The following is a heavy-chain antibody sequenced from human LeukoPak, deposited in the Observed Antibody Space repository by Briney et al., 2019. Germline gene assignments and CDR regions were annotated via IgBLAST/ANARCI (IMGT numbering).Heavy chain of an antibody. J-gene: IGHJ3*02. D-gene: IGHD3-9*01. CDR1: GGSMSSYY. Sequence: PSETLSLTCTVSGGSMSSYYWSWIRQPPGNRLEWIGYIHYSGSTNYNPSLKSRVTISVDTSKNQFSLKLSSVTAADTAVYYCARGRLYYDILTGYYRGANDAFDIWGQGTMVTVSS. CDR2: IHYSGST. CDR3: ARGRLYYDILTGYYRGANDAFDI. V-gene: IGHV4-59*01.